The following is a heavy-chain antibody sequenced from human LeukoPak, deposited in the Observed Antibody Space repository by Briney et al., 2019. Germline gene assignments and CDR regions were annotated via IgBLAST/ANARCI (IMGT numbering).Heavy chain of an antibody. Sequence: SETLSLTCTVSGGSISSYYWSWIRQPPGKGLEWIGYMYYSGSTNYNPSLRSRVTITVDTSKNQFSLKLSFVTAADTAVYYCARNPGSGWYYDYWGQGILVTVSS. CDR3: ARNPGSGWYYDY. D-gene: IGHD6-19*01. V-gene: IGHV4-59*08. J-gene: IGHJ4*02. CDR1: GGSISSYY. CDR2: MYYSGST.